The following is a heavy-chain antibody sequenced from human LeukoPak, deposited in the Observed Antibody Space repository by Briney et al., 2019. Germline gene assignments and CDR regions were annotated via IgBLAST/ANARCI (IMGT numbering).Heavy chain of an antibody. CDR1: GYTFTGYY. Sequence: ASVKVSCTASGYTFTGYYMHWVRQAPGQGLEWMGWINPNSGDTNYAQKFQGRVTMTRDTSISTAYMELSRLRSDDTAVYYCARDERYDSSGYPFDYWGQGTLVTVSS. V-gene: IGHV1-2*02. CDR3: ARDERYDSSGYPFDY. D-gene: IGHD3-22*01. CDR2: INPNSGDT. J-gene: IGHJ4*02.